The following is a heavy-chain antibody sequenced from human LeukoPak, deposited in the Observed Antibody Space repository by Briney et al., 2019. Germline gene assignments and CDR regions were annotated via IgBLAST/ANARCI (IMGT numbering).Heavy chain of an antibody. CDR2: ISGSGGST. CDR1: GFTFSSYG. Sequence: PGGSLRLSCAASGFTFSSYGMSWVRQAPGKGLEWVSAISGSGGSTYYADSVKGRFTISRDNSKNTLYLQMNSLRAEDTAVYYCANDLSGAPWAEYFQHWGQGTLVTVSS. CDR3: ANDLSGAPWAEYFQH. D-gene: IGHD2/OR15-2a*01. V-gene: IGHV3-23*01. J-gene: IGHJ1*01.